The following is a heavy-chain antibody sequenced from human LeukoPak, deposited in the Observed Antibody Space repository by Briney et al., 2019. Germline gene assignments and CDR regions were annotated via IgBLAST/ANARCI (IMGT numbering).Heavy chain of an antibody. CDR3: ARATWGNYYDSYDY. Sequence: ASVKVSCKASGYTFTGYYMHWVRQAPGQGLEWMGWINPNSGGTNYAQKFQGRVTMTRDTSISTAYMELSRLRSDDTAVYYCARATWGNYYDSYDYWGQGTLVTVSS. J-gene: IGHJ4*02. V-gene: IGHV1-2*02. CDR1: GYTFTGYY. CDR2: INPNSGGT. D-gene: IGHD3-22*01.